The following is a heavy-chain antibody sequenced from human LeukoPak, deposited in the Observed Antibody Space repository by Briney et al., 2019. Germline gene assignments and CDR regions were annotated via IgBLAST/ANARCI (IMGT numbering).Heavy chain of an antibody. V-gene: IGHV3-48*02. CDR1: GFXFSSYT. J-gene: IGHJ4*02. CDR2: ISSGSGTM. CDR3: ARTAYYFDY. Sequence: GGSLRLSCAASGFXFSSYTISWVRQAPGKGLEWVSYISSGSGTMYYADSVKGRFTISRDNAKNSLFLQMNSLRDEDSAVYYCARTAYYFDYWGQGTLVTVSS.